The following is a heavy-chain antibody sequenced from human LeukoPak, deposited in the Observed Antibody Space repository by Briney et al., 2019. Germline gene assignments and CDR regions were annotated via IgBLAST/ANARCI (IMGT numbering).Heavy chain of an antibody. CDR3: ARDWGGGYNYLFFDY. Sequence: ASVKVSCKXSGYTFTSYYMHWVRQAPGQGLEWMGIINPSGGSTSYAQKFQGRVTMTRDTSTSTVYMELSSLRSEDTAVYYCARDWGGGYNYLFFDYWGPGTLVTVSS. V-gene: IGHV1-46*01. CDR1: GYTFTSYY. J-gene: IGHJ4*02. D-gene: IGHD5-24*01. CDR2: INPSGGST.